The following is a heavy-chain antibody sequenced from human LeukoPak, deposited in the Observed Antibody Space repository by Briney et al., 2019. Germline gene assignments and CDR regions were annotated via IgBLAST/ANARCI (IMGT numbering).Heavy chain of an antibody. J-gene: IGHJ4*02. CDR2: IYTSGST. Sequence: PSQTLSLTCTVPGGSISSGSYYWSWIRQPAGKGLEWIGRIYTSGSTNYNPSLKSRVTISVDTSKNQFSLKLSSVTAADTAVYYCARGLVGPYYWGQGTLVTVSS. V-gene: IGHV4-61*02. CDR1: GGSISSGSYY. CDR3: ARGLVGPYY. D-gene: IGHD1-26*01.